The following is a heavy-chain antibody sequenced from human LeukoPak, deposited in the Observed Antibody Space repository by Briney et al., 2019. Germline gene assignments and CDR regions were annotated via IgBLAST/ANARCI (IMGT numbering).Heavy chain of an antibody. V-gene: IGHV4-39*01. Sequence: SETLSLTCTVSGGSISSSSYYWGWIRQPPGKGLEWIGSIYYSGSTYYNPSLKSRVTISVDTSKNQFSLKLSSVTAADTAVYYCAGRYCSGGSCYTTTHVNWFDPXGQGTLVTV. CDR3: AGRYCSGGSCYTTTHVNWFDP. CDR1: GGSISSSSYY. CDR2: IYYSGST. D-gene: IGHD2-15*01. J-gene: IGHJ5*02.